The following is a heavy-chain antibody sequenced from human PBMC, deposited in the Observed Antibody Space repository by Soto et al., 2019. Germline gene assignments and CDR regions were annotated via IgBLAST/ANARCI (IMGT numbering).Heavy chain of an antibody. J-gene: IGHJ6*02. Sequence: EVQLVESGGGLVQPGGSLRLSCAASGFTFSSYWMHWVRQAPGKGLVWVSSINSDGSSTSYGDSVKGRFTISRDNAQNTLYLQMNTLTPADTPVYYRASPIRHADTPMVTGYYSYGMHVWGQETTVTVSS. CDR3: ASPIRHADTPMVTGYYSYGMHV. CDR1: GFTFSSYW. D-gene: IGHD5-18*01. V-gene: IGHV3-74*01. CDR2: INSDGSST.